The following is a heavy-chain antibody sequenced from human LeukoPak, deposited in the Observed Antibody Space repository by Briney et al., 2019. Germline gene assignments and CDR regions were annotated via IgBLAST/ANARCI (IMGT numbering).Heavy chain of an antibody. D-gene: IGHD3-10*01. CDR3: ARVNGGSGGPDFDY. Sequence: SETLSLTCAVYGGSFSAYYWSWIRQPPGKGLEWIGEINHRGSTNYNPSLKSRVTIAVDTSKNQFSLKLNSVTAADTAVYYCARVNGGSGGPDFDYWGHGPWSPSPQ. CDR1: GGSFSAYY. V-gene: IGHV4-34*01. J-gene: IGHJ4*01. CDR2: INHRGST.